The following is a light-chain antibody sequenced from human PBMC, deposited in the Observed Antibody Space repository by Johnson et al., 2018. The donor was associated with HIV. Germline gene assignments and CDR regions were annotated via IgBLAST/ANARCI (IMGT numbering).Light chain of an antibody. Sequence: QSVLTQPPSVSAAPGQKVTISCSGSSSNIGNNYVSWYQQLPGTAPKLLIYENNKRPSGIPDRFSGSKSGTSATLAITRLQTGDEADYYCGTWDSSLSFYVFGTGTKVTVL. CDR3: GTWDSSLSFYV. J-gene: IGLJ1*01. CDR1: SSNIGNNY. V-gene: IGLV1-51*02. CDR2: ENN.